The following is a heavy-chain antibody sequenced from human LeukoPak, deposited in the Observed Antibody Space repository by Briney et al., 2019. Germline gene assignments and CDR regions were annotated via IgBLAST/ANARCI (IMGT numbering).Heavy chain of an antibody. CDR1: GGSISSYY. J-gene: IGHJ4*02. CDR3: ARGGTTHDY. Sequence: SETLSLTCTVSGGSISSYYWSWIRQPPGKGLEWIGYIYYGGSTNYNPSLKSRVTISVDTSKNQFSLKLSSVTAADTAVYYCARGGTTHDYWGQGTLVTVSS. CDR2: IYYGGST. V-gene: IGHV4-59*01. D-gene: IGHD1-26*01.